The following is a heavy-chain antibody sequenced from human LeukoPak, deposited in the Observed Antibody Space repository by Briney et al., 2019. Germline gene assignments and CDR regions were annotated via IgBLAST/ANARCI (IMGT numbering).Heavy chain of an antibody. D-gene: IGHD3-9*01. CDR1: TFSFSSYS. CDR3: AITKLRYFDWSDAFDI. CDR2: ITSSSSYI. Sequence: GGALRQSRAASTFSFSSYSMNGDRHVPGYGLQGALAITSSSSYIYYADSVKGRFTISRDNAKNSLYLHMNSLRAEDPAVYYCAITKLRYFDWSDAFDIWGQGTMVTVSS. J-gene: IGHJ3*02. V-gene: IGHV3-21*01.